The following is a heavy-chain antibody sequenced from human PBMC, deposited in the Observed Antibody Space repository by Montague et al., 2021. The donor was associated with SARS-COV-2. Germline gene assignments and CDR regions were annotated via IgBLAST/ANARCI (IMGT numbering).Heavy chain of an antibody. CDR2: IYCSGST. D-gene: IGHD1-26*01. J-gene: IGHJ4*02. CDR1: GGSISSSCYY. CDR3: VEIVGAADY. V-gene: IGHV4-39*01. Sequence: SETLSLTCTVSGGSISSSCYYWSWIRQPPGKELEWIGRIYCSGSTYYNPSLKSRVTISVDTSKNQFSLKLSSVTAADTAVYYCVEIVGAADYWGQGTLVTVSS.